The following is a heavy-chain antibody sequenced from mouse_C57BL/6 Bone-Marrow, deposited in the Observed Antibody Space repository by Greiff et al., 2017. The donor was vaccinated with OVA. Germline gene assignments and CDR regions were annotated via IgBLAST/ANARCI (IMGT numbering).Heavy chain of an antibody. CDR2: IWWDDDK. J-gene: IGHJ3*01. V-gene: IGHV8-8*01. D-gene: IGHD1-1*01. Sequence: QVTLKESGPGILQPSQTLSLTCSFSGFSLSTFGMGVGWLRQPSGQGLEWLAHIWWDDDKYYNPAQKSRPTISKDTSKNQVFLKIANVDTADTATYYCARIGYYGSSPSWFAYWGQGTLVTVSA. CDR1: GFSLSTFGMG. CDR3: ARIGYYGSSPSWFAY.